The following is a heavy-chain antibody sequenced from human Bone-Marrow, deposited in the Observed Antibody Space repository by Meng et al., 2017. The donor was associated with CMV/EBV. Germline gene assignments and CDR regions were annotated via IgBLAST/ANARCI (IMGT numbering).Heavy chain of an antibody. Sequence: QVQLVQSGAEVKKPGASVKVSCKASGYTFSGYYIHWVRQAPGQGLEWMGWINPNSGGTNYAQNFRGRVTMTRDTSISTPYMELSRLRSDDTAVYYCARGRNYYDSSGYHPFDYWGQGPWSPSPQ. CDR3: ARGRNYYDSSGYHPFDY. J-gene: IGHJ4*02. CDR2: INPNSGGT. V-gene: IGHV1-2*02. CDR1: GYTFSGYY. D-gene: IGHD3-22*01.